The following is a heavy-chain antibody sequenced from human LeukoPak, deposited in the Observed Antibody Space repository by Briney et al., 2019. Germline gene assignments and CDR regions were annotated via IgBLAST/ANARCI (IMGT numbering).Heavy chain of an antibody. CDR2: ISGSGGST. Sequence: PGGSLRPSCAASGFTFSSYTMSWVRQAPGKGLEWVSAISGSGGSTYYADSVKGRFTISRDNSKNTLYLQMNSLGAEDTAVYYCAKFTMATYYFDYWGQGTLVTVSS. CDR3: AKFTMATYYFDY. V-gene: IGHV3-23*01. J-gene: IGHJ4*02. CDR1: GFTFSSYT. D-gene: IGHD3-10*01.